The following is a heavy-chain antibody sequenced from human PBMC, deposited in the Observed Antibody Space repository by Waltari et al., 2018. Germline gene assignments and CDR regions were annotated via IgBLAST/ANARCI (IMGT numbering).Heavy chain of an antibody. CDR1: GFTLSSYS. Sequence: EVQLVESGGGLVKPGGSLRLSCAASGFTLSSYSMNWVRQAHGQGLEWVSSISSSSSYIYYADSVKGRFTISRDNPKNSLYLQMNSLRAEDTAVYYCARDAPVPRRLWSGYGLYGMDVWGQGTTVTVSS. V-gene: IGHV3-21*01. CDR3: ARDAPVPRRLWSGYGLYGMDV. CDR2: ISSSSSYI. J-gene: IGHJ6*02. D-gene: IGHD3-3*01.